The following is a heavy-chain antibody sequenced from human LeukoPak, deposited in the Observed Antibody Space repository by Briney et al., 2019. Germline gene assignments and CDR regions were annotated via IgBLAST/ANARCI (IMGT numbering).Heavy chain of an antibody. D-gene: IGHD3-10*01. CDR2: IFTSGIT. V-gene: IGHV4-4*07. CDR3: AREISGSYYNPLGYMDV. CDR1: GGSISLYY. J-gene: IGHJ6*03. Sequence: SETLSLTCTVSGGSISLYYWNWIRQPAGKGLEWIGRIFTSGITNYNPSLKSRVTMSVDTTKSQFSLALSSVTAADTAVYYCAREISGSYYNPLGYMDVWGKGTTVTVSS.